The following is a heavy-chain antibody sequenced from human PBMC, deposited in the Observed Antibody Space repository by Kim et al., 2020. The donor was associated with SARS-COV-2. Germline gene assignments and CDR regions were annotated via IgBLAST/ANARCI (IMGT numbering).Heavy chain of an antibody. D-gene: IGHD6-6*01. J-gene: IGHJ4*02. CDR3: TATSSSAMGYFDY. Sequence: YAAPVKGRFTISRDDSKNTLYLQMHSLKTEDTAVYYCTATSSSAMGYFDYWGQGTLVTVSS. V-gene: IGHV3-15*01.